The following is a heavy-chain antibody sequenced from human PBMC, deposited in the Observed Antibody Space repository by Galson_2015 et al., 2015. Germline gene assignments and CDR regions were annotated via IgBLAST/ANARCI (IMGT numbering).Heavy chain of an antibody. D-gene: IGHD4-17*01. Sequence: SLRLSCAASGFTFSSYWMHWVRQAPGKGLVWVSRINSDGSSTSYADSVKGRFTISRDNAKNTLYLQMNSLRAEDTAVYYCARGPFDYGDYGLGGRADYWGQGTLVTVSS. CDR2: INSDGSST. J-gene: IGHJ4*02. CDR1: GFTFSSYW. CDR3: ARGPFDYGDYGLGGRADY. V-gene: IGHV3-74*01.